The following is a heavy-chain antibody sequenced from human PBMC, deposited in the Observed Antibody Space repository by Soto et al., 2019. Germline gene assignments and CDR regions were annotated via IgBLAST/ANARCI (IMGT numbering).Heavy chain of an antibody. CDR1: GYTFSTYG. CDR3: AREGVRGQRGVTYCDY. CDR2: ISDNSGTT. V-gene: IGHV1-18*01. D-gene: IGHD3-10*01. Sequence: QVQLVQSGAEVKKPGASVKVSCEASGYTFSTYGITWVRQAPGQGLEWMGWISDNSGTTNYAQQHQGRLTMTTDTSTSTAYMKLSSLRSDDTAVYYCAREGVRGQRGVTYCDYWGQGTLVTVSS. J-gene: IGHJ4*02.